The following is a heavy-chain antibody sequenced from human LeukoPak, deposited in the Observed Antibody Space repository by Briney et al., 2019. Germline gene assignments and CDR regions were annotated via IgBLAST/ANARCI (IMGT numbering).Heavy chain of an antibody. D-gene: IGHD2-15*01. CDR3: AREILEGYCSGGSCYSH. V-gene: IGHV6-1*01. CDR1: GDSLSSKSDA. Sequence: SQTLSLTCGISGDSLSSKSDAGNWIRQSPSRCLEWLGTTYYRSKWYNEYAGSVKSRISINPDTPKNQFSLQLNSVTPEDTAVYYCAREILEGYCSGGSCYSHWGQRTLVTVSS. CDR2: TYYRSKWYN. J-gene: IGHJ4*02.